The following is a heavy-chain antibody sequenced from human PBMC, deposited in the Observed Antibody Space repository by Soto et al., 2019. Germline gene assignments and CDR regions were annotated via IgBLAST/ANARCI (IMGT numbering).Heavy chain of an antibody. Sequence: QVQLQESGPGLVKPSETLSLTCTVSGGSISSYCWTWIRQPPGKGLEWIGYIYNSGSTKYNPSRKSRVTLSMDTSKNQCSLKLTSVTAADTAVYYCARCNYGDYNWFDPWGQGTLVTVSS. CDR3: ARCNYGDYNWFDP. V-gene: IGHV4-59*01. J-gene: IGHJ5*02. CDR2: IYNSGST. D-gene: IGHD4-17*01. CDR1: GGSISSYC.